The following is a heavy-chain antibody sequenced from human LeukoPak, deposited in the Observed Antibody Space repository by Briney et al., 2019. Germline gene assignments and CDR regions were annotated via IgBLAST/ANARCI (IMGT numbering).Heavy chain of an antibody. Sequence: ASVKVSCKASGGTFSSYAISWVQQAPGQGLEWMGGIIPIFGTANYAQKFQGRVTITTDESTSTAYMELSSLRSEDTAVYYCARSRSRVTYFFDYWGQGTLVTVSS. CDR2: IIPIFGTA. CDR1: GGTFSSYA. D-gene: IGHD3-16*01. J-gene: IGHJ4*02. V-gene: IGHV1-69*05. CDR3: ARSRSRVTYFFDY.